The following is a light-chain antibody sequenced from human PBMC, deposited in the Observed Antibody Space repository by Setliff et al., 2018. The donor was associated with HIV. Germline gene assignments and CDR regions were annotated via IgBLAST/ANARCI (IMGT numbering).Light chain of an antibody. CDR3: QAWDNSIFYV. V-gene: IGLV3-1*01. J-gene: IGLJ1*01. CDR1: RLGDKF. Sequence: SYELAQPPSVSVSPGQTVYITCSGDRLGDKFVCWYQQKPGQSPVLVIYQDKKRPSGIPERISASNSGNTATLTISGAQAMDEADYYCQAWDNSIFYVFGSGTKVTVL. CDR2: QDK.